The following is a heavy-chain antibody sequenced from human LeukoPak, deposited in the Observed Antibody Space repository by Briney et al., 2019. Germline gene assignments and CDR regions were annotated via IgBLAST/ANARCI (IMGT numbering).Heavy chain of an antibody. CDR1: GYTFTGYY. Sequence: ASVKVSCKASGYTFTGYYMHWVRQAPGQGLEWMGWINPNSGGTNYAQKFQGRVTMTRDTSISTAYMELSRLRSDDTAVYYCARRRVTVVRGVDITSYYFDYWGQGTLVTVSS. J-gene: IGHJ4*02. V-gene: IGHV1-2*02. D-gene: IGHD3-10*01. CDR3: ARRRVTVVRGVDITSYYFDY. CDR2: INPNSGGT.